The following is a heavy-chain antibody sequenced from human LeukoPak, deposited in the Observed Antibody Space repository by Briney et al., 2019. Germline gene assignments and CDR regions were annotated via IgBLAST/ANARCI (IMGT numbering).Heavy chain of an antibody. CDR2: IYYSGYT. CDR3: ARDGGITVGNHRRDWFDP. J-gene: IGHJ5*02. Sequence: SETLSLTCTVSDGSISTYYWSWIRQAPGKGLEWIGYIYYSGYTNYNPSLKTRVTISVDTSKNQFSLRPSSVTAADTAVYYCARDGGITVGNHRRDWFDPWGLGTLVTVSS. D-gene: IGHD3-10*01. CDR1: DGSISTYY. V-gene: IGHV4-59*01.